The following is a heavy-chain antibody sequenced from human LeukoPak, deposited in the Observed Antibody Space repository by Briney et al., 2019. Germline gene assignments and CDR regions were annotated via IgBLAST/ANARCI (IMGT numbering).Heavy chain of an antibody. J-gene: IGHJ6*03. CDR1: GYTFTGYY. D-gene: IGHD6-13*01. Sequence: ASVKVSCKASGYTFTGYYMHWVRQAPGQGLEWMGWINPNSGGTNYAQKFQGRVTMTRDTSISTAYMELSRLRSDDTAVYYCARDPGSVTYSSSWSGVEPMDVWGKGTTVTVSS. V-gene: IGHV1-2*02. CDR3: ARDPGSVTYSSSWSGVEPMDV. CDR2: INPNSGGT.